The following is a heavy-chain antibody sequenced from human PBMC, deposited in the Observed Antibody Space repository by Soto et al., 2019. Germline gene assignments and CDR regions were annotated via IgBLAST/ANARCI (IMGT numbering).Heavy chain of an antibody. CDR3: ARQIAGTNGYDY. CDR1: SGSISSSNW. CDR2: VYHSGST. Sequence: QVQLQESGPGLVRPSGTLPLTCAVSSGSISSSNWWSWIRPPRGKGLEWIGEVYHSGSTNYNPSLKSRVTISVDKSKNQFSLKLSSVTAADTAVYYCARQIAGTNGYDYWGQGTLVTISS. V-gene: IGHV4-4*02. D-gene: IGHD1-7*01. J-gene: IGHJ4*02.